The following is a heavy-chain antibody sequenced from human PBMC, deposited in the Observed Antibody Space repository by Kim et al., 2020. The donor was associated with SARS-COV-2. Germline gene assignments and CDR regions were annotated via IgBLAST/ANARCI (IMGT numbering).Heavy chain of an antibody. V-gene: IGHV3-30*18. CDR3: AKGLSTSGWLEY. Sequence: GGSLRLSCAASGFSFSSYGMHWVRQAPGKGLEWVTLISYDGSNKKYADSVKGRFTISRDNSKNTLYLQMNSLRTEDTAVYYCAKGLSTSGWLEYWGQGTLVTVSS. CDR2: ISYDGSNK. CDR1: GFSFSSYG. J-gene: IGHJ4*02. D-gene: IGHD6-19*01.